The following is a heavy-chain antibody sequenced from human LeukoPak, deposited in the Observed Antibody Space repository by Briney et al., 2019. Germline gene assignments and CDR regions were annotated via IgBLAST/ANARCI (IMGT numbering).Heavy chain of an antibody. D-gene: IGHD6-6*01. Sequence: GGSLRLSCAASGFTFSSYGMHWVRQAPGKGLEWVAFIRYDGGNKYYADSVKGRFTISRDNSKNTLYLQMNSLRAEDTAVYYCAKQYSTATAFDIWGQGTMVTVSS. CDR2: IRYDGGNK. V-gene: IGHV3-30*02. CDR1: GFTFSSYG. J-gene: IGHJ3*02. CDR3: AKQYSTATAFDI.